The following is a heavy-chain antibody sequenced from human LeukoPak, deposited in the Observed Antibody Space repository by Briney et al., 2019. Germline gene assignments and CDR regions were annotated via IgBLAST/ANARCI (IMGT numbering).Heavy chain of an antibody. CDR2: IYPGDSDT. Sequence: GESLKISCKGSGYRFTSYWIGWVRQMPGKGLEWMGIIYPGDSDTRCSPSFQGQVTISADKSISTAYLQWSSLKASDTAMYYCARHSVPGIAAAGVDYWGQGTLVTVSS. D-gene: IGHD6-13*01. V-gene: IGHV5-51*01. CDR1: GYRFTSYW. CDR3: ARHSVPGIAAAGVDY. J-gene: IGHJ4*02.